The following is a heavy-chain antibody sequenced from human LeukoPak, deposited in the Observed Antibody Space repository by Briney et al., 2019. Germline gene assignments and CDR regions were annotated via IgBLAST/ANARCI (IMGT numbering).Heavy chain of an antibody. CDR3: ARLHYSSSLSH. D-gene: IGHD6-6*01. J-gene: IGHJ4*02. V-gene: IGHV4-34*01. CDR2: INHSGST. CDR1: GGSFSGYY. Sequence: SETLSLTCAVYGGSFSGYYWSWIRQPPGKGLEWIGEINHSGSTNYNPSLKSRVTISVDTSKNQFSLKLSSVTAADTAVYYCARLHYSSSLSHWGQRTLVTVSS.